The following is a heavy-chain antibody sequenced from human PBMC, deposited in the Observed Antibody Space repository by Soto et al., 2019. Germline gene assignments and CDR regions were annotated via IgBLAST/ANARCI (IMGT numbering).Heavy chain of an antibody. J-gene: IGHJ4*02. Sequence: QVQLVESGGGVVQPGGSLRLSCAASGFSFSSFGMHWVRQAPGKGLEWVAMISYGGVNQYYAASVRGRFTVSRDNSKNPVFMPMHGLRPYDTAKYYCATGGGYKYPSCDFDYWGRGTPVTVSS. CDR3: ATGGGYKYPSCDFDY. D-gene: IGHD5-12*01. V-gene: IGHV3-30*03. CDR2: ISYGGVNQ. CDR1: GFSFSSFG.